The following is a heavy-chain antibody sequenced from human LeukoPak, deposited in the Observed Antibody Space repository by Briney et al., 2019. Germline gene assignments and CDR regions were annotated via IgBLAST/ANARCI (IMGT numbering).Heavy chain of an antibody. CDR3: ARAGPYSSSWSPFDY. Sequence: SETLSLTCTVSGGSISSYYWSWIRQPPGKGLEWIGYIYYSGGTNYNPSLKSRVTISVDTSKNQFSLKLSSVTAADTAMYYCARAGPYSSSWSPFDYWGQGTLVTVSS. CDR1: GGSISSYY. V-gene: IGHV4-59*01. J-gene: IGHJ4*02. D-gene: IGHD6-13*01. CDR2: IYYSGGT.